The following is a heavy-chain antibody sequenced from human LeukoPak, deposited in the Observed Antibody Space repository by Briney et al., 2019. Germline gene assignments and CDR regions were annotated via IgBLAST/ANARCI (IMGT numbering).Heavy chain of an antibody. J-gene: IGHJ4*02. CDR3: TARVDY. Sequence: GGSLRLSCAVSGFTFSNTWMSWVRQAPGKGLEWVGRIKNEADGGTTDYAAPVKDRFIISRDDSKNTLYLQTNSLRTEDTAVYYCTARVDYWGQGTLVTVSS. CDR2: IKNEADGGTT. V-gene: IGHV3-15*01. CDR1: GFTFSNTW.